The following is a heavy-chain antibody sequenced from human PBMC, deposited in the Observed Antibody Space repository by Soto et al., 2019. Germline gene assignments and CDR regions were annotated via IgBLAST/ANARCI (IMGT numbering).Heavy chain of an antibody. CDR2: ISYDGSNK. CDR1: GFTFISYA. J-gene: IGHJ5*02. Sequence: PGGSLRLSCAASGFTFISYAMHWVRQAPGKGLEWVAVISYDGSNKYYADSVKGRFTISRDNSKNTLYLQMNSLRAEDTAVYYCARDSLSCSSTSCYTGLGNWFDPWGQGTLVTVSS. V-gene: IGHV3-30-3*01. D-gene: IGHD2-2*02. CDR3: ARDSLSCSSTSCYTGLGNWFDP.